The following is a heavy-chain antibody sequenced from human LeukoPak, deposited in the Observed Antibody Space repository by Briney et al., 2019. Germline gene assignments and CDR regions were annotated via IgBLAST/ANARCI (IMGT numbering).Heavy chain of an antibody. CDR3: ARHNMGYFDY. CDR2: IKEDGSEK. V-gene: IGHV3-7*01. J-gene: IGHJ4*02. D-gene: IGHD3-10*01. CDR1: RFTFSRYW. Sequence: GGSLRLSCAASRFTFSRYWMSWVRQAPGKGPEWVANIKEDGSEKYYVDSVKGRFTISRDNAKNSLYLQMNSLRAEDTAVYYCARHNMGYFDYWGQGTLVTVSS.